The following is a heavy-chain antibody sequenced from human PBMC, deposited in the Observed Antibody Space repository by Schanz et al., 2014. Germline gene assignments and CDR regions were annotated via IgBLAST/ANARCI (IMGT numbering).Heavy chain of an antibody. CDR2: IGPASDP. J-gene: IGHJ5*02. V-gene: IGHV3-13*05. D-gene: IGHD2-21*01. CDR1: GFTFSNYD. CDR3: ARESPFGGDCFSP. Sequence: EVQLVESGGGLVQPGGSLRLSCAASGFTFSNYDMHWVRQAIGKGLEWVSGIGPASDPYYAGSVKGRFTISKENGKNSLYLQMNSLRAEDTAVYYCARESPFGGDCFSPWGQGTLVTVSS.